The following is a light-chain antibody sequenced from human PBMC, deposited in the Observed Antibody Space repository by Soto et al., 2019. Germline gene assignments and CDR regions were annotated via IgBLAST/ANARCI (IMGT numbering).Light chain of an antibody. V-gene: IGKV3-20*01. CDR1: QSVSSTY. J-gene: IGKJ2*01. CDR3: QHYGVSRYT. CDR2: GVS. Sequence: EIVLTQSPGTLSVSPGERVTLSCRASQSVSSTYLAWYQQKPGKAPSLLIYGVSSMATAIPDRFSGSGSGTEFTLTISRLEPEDFAVYYCQHYGVSRYTFGQGTKLEIK.